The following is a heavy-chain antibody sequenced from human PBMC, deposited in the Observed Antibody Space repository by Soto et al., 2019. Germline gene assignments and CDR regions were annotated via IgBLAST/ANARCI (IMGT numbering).Heavy chain of an antibody. V-gene: IGHV4-59*08. CDR3: ASWDGSYYYFDY. CDR2: IYYSGST. J-gene: IGHJ4*02. D-gene: IGHD1-26*01. Sequence: SETLSLTCTVSGGSISSYYWSWIRQPPGKGLEWIGYIYYSGSTNYNPSLKSRVTISVDTSKNQFSLKLSSVTAADTAVYYCASWDGSYYYFDYWGQGTLVTVSS. CDR1: GGSISSYY.